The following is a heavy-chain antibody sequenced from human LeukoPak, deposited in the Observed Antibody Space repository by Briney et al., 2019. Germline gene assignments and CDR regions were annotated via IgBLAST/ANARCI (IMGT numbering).Heavy chain of an antibody. CDR3: AKDGSIAAAGMGYYYYGMDV. J-gene: IGHJ6*02. V-gene: IGHV3-23*01. CDR2: ISGSGGST. Sequence: AGGSLRLSCAASGFTFSSYAMSWVRQAPGKGLEWVSAISGSGGSTYYADSVKGRFTISRDNSKNTLYLQMNSLRAEDTAVYYCAKDGSIAAAGMGYYYYGMDVWGQGTTVTVSS. D-gene: IGHD6-13*01. CDR1: GFTFSSYA.